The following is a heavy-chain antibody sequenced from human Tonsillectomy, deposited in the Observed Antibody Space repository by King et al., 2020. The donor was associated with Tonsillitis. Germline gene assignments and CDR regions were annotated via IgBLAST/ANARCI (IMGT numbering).Heavy chain of an antibody. Sequence: VQLQESGPGLVKPSETLSLTCTVSGGSISSFYWSWIRQPAGKGLEWIGRIYTSGSTNYNPSLKSRVTISIDTSKNQFSLKLTSVTAADTAVHYCARDGGIATAATGIDYWGQGTLVTVSS. J-gene: IGHJ4*02. D-gene: IGHD6-13*01. CDR3: ARDGGIATAATGIDY. CDR1: GGSISSFY. CDR2: IYTSGST. V-gene: IGHV4-4*07.